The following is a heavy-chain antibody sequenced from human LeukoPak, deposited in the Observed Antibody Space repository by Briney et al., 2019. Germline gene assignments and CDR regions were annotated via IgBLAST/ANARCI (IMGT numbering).Heavy chain of an antibody. CDR3: ARKYCSGGSCSFDP. J-gene: IGHJ5*02. CDR1: GGSISSSNW. Sequence: SETLSLTCAVSGGSISSSNWWSWVRQPPGKGLEWIGEIYHSGSTNYNPSLKSRVTISVDKSKNQFSLKLSSGTAADTAVYYCARKYCSGGSCSFDPWGQGTLVTVSS. V-gene: IGHV4-4*02. CDR2: IYHSGST. D-gene: IGHD2-15*01.